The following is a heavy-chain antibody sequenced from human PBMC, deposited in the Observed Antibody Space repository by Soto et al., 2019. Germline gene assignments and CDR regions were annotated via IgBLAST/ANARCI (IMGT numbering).Heavy chain of an antibody. CDR3: ARDRVESGYPEYFQX. D-gene: IGHD3-22*01. J-gene: IGHJ1*01. CDR1: GFTVSSNY. V-gene: IGHV3-53*01. Sequence: PGGSLRLSCAASGFTVSSNYMSWVRQAPGKGLEWVSVIYSGGSTYYADSVKGRFTISRDNSKNTLYLQMNSLRAEDTAVYYCARDRVESGYPEYFQXWGQGTLVTVSS. CDR2: IYSGGST.